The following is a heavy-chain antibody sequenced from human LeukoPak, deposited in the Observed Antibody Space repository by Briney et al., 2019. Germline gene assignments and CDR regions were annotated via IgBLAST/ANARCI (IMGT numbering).Heavy chain of an antibody. CDR2: VYSSGST. CDR1: GDSINNFY. J-gene: IGHJ4*02. Sequence: SETLSLACTVSGDSINNFYWSWIRQPTGKGLEWIGRVYSSGSTDYNPSLKSRVTISVDTSKNQFSLKLSSVTAADTAVYYCAREMGSGSEFDYWGQGTLVTVSS. D-gene: IGHD6-19*01. V-gene: IGHV4-4*07. CDR3: AREMGSGSEFDY.